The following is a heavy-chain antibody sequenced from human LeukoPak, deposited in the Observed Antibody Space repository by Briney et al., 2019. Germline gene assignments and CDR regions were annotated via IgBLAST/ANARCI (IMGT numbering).Heavy chain of an antibody. V-gene: IGHV3-7*01. D-gene: IGHD5-18*01. J-gene: IGHJ4*02. CDR3: ARDLAYSRLDY. CDR2: INPDGNKK. Sequence: GRSLRLSCAASGFTFSNYPMHWVRQAPGKGLEWVASINPDGNKKYSADSVKGRFTISRDNAENSLYLQMNSLRVEDTAFYYCARDLAYSRLDYWGQGMLVTVSS. CDR1: GFTFSNYP.